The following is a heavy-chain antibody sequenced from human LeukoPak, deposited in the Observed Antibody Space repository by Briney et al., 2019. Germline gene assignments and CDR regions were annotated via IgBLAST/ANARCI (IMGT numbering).Heavy chain of an antibody. J-gene: IGHJ6*02. CDR3: ARGRNRYYYYYGMDV. CDR1: GGAFSGYY. CDR2: INHSGST. V-gene: IGHV4-34*01. Sequence: SETLSLTCAVYGGAFSGYYWSWIRPPPRKGLEWVGGINHSGSTNYNPSLKSRVTISVDTSKNQFSLKLSSVTAADTAVYYCARGRNRYYYYYGMDVWGQGTTVTVPS. D-gene: IGHD2-15*01.